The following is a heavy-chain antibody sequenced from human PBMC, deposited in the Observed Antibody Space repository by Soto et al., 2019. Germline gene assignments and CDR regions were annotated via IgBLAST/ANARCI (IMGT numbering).Heavy chain of an antibody. CDR2: IYATRTT. D-gene: IGHD1-1*01. V-gene: IGHV4-4*07. J-gene: IGHJ5*02. CDR1: TASISGFY. CDR3: VRDGTKTLRDWFDP. Sequence: PSQTLSLTCTVSTASISGFYWSWTRKSAWQGLEWIGRIYATRTTDYNPSLKSRVMMSVDTPKKQFSLKLRPVTAADTAVYYCVRDGTKTLRDWFDPWGQGISVAISS.